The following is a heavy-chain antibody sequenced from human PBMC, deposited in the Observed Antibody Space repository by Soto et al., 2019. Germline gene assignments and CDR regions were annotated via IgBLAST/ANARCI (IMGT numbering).Heavy chain of an antibody. CDR3: ARGLFGEGGVRKPYFDY. Sequence: PGGSLRLSCAASGFTFSSYSMNWVRQAPGKGLEWVSYISSSSSTIYYADSVKGRFTISRDNAKNSLYLQMNSLRDEDTAVYYGARGLFGEGGVRKPYFDYWGQGTLVTVSS. V-gene: IGHV3-48*02. J-gene: IGHJ4*02. CDR1: GFTFSSYS. CDR2: ISSSSSTI. D-gene: IGHD3-10*01.